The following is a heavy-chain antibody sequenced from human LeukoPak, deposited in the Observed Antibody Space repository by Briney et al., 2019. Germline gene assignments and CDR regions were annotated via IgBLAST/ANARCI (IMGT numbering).Heavy chain of an antibody. V-gene: IGHV1-46*01. J-gene: IGHJ2*01. Sequence: ASVKVSCKASGYTFTSYYMHWVRQAPGQGLEWMGIINPSGGSTSYAQKFQGRVTMTRDMSTSTVYMELSSLRSEDTAVYYCARGPLIQLWFGASHWYFDLWGRGTLVTVSS. CDR1: GYTFTSYY. CDR2: INPSGGST. D-gene: IGHD5-18*01. CDR3: ARGPLIQLWFGASHWYFDL.